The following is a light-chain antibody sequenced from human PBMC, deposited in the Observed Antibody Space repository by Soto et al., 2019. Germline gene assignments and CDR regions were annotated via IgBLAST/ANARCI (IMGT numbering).Light chain of an antibody. V-gene: IGKV3-20*01. J-gene: IGKJ1*01. CDR1: QSVSSNY. CDR2: YAY. Sequence: EIALTPSPATRSSFPGNRVTLSCRASQSVSSNYLAWYQQKPGQAPRLLIYYAYRRTTGIPDRFSGSGSGTDFTLTISGLEPEDFAVYYCQQYGGSPRTFGQGTKVDIK. CDR3: QQYGGSPRT.